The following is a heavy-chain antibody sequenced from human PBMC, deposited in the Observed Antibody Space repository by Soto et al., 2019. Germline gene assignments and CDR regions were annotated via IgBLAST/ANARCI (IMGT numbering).Heavy chain of an antibody. V-gene: IGHV3-30*18. Sequence: QVQLVESGGGVVQPGKSLRLSCAASSFTFSSYGMHWVRQAPGKGLEWVAVISNDGSKKYYADSVKGRLIISRDSSEDTLYLQMDSLRTEDTAVYYCAKGRGADGYSSVEYWGRGTLVTVGS. CDR2: ISNDGSKK. J-gene: IGHJ4*02. CDR1: SFTFSSYG. D-gene: IGHD5-18*01. CDR3: AKGRGADGYSSVEY.